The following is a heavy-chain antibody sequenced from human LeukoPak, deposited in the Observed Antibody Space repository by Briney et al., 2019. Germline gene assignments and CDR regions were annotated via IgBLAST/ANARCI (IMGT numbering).Heavy chain of an antibody. CDR3: ARDLGGRYSSENWFDP. V-gene: IGHV4-4*07. Sequence: PSETLSLTCTVSGNSFGDYYWSWIRQPAGKGLEWIGRIYSSGRTNYNPSLKSRVTISIDTSKNQFSLRLSSVTAADTAVYYCARDLGGRYSSENWFDPWGQGTLVTVSS. D-gene: IGHD1-26*01. CDR1: GNSFGDYY. J-gene: IGHJ5*02. CDR2: IYSSGRT.